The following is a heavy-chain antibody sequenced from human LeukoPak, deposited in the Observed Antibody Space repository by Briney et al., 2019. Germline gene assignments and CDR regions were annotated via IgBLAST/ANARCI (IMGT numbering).Heavy chain of an antibody. V-gene: IGHV4-59*01. CDR2: IYYSGST. Sequence: SETLSLTCTVSGGSISSYYWSWIRQPPGKGLEWIGYIYYSGSTNYNPSLKSRVTISVDTSKNQFSLKLSSVTAADTAVYYCARSRSYSSSWYFDLWGRGTLVTVSS. D-gene: IGHD6-13*01. J-gene: IGHJ2*01. CDR1: GGSISSYY. CDR3: ARSRSYSSSWYFDL.